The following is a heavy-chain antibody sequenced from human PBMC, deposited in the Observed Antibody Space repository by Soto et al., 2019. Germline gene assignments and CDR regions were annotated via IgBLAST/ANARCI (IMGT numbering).Heavy chain of an antibody. CDR3: ARDREGDP. Sequence: QVQLVQSGAEVKKPGSSVKVSCKASGGTFSSYTISWVRQAPGQGLEWMGRIIPILGIANYAQKFQGRVTITAEKSKSKAYMEMSRLRSEEKAMYYCARDREGDPWGQGTMVTVSS. CDR2: IIPILGIA. V-gene: IGHV1-69*08. J-gene: IGHJ3*01. CDR1: GGTFSSYT. D-gene: IGHD2-21*01.